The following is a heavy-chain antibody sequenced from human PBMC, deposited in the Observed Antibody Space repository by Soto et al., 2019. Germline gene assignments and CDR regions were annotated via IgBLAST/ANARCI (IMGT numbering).Heavy chain of an antibody. CDR2: IYYDGST. V-gene: IGHV4-39*01. CDR3: VRSHIEPRLFMYPYDS. D-gene: IGHD6-6*01. Sequence: SXTLSLTCTVSGASVGSSSFYWGWVRQPPGKGLESIANIYYDGSTYYDPSLKGRVTISIDTSKNQFSLNLRSATAADTAVYYFVRSHIEPRLFMYPYDSCGGGTLVTXSS. CDR1: GASVGSSSFY. J-gene: IGHJ4*02.